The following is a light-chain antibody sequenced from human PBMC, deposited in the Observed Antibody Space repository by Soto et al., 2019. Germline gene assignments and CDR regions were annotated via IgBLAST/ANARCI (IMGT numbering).Light chain of an antibody. CDR3: SSYAGSNNFV. CDR1: SSDVGGYNY. V-gene: IGLV2-8*01. Sequence: QSALTQPRSVSGSPGQSVTISCTGTSSDVGGYNYVSWYQQHPGKAPKLMIYEVSKRPSGVPDRFSGSKSGNTASLTFSGLQAEDEADYYCSSYAGSNNFVFGTGTKVTVL. J-gene: IGLJ1*01. CDR2: EVS.